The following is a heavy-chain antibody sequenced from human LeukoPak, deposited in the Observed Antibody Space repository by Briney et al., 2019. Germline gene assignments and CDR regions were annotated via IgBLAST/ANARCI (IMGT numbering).Heavy chain of an antibody. CDR1: GFLFDDFA. D-gene: IGHD5-18*01. V-gene: IGHV3-23*01. Sequence: TGGSLRLSCTGYGFLFDDFAVSWVRQAPGKGLEWVSGITDSGTGTYYADSVKGRFTISRDNSKNTVYLQMSSLRAEDTAVYYCARTGYNYGTPLNYWGQGTLVTVSS. J-gene: IGHJ4*02. CDR2: ITDSGTGT. CDR3: ARTGYNYGTPLNY.